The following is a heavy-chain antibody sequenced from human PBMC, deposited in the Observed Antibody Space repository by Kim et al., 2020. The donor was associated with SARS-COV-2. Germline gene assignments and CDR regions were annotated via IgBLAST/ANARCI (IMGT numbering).Heavy chain of an antibody. CDR3: AREAVAGSFDY. Sequence: NTRYSQKFQGRVSITRDTSPTTAYLELSGLISEDTAVYYCAREAVAGSFDYWGQGSLVTVSS. V-gene: IGHV1-3*01. CDR2: NT. J-gene: IGHJ4*02. D-gene: IGHD6-19*01.